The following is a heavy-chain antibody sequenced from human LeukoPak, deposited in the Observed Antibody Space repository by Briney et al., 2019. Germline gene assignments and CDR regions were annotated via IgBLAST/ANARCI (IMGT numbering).Heavy chain of an antibody. Sequence: GGSLRLSCAASGFIFDDYGMSWVRQAPGKGLEWVSGISWNSGSIGYADSVKGRFTISRDNAKNSLYLQMNSLRAEDTALYYCAKDILPGYSSSWYGYFDYWGQGTLVTVSS. CDR1: GFIFDDYG. D-gene: IGHD6-13*01. CDR2: ISWNSGSI. CDR3: AKDILPGYSSSWYGYFDY. J-gene: IGHJ4*02. V-gene: IGHV3-9*01.